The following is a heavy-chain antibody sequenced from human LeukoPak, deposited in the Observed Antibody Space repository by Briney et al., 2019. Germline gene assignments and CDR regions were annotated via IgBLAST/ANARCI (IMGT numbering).Heavy chain of an antibody. Sequence: SETLSLTCTVSGGSISSSSYYWGWIRQPPGKGLEWIGSIYYSGSTYYNPSLKSRVTISVDTSKNQFSLKLSSVTAADTAVYYCARDTPTNWNFDYRGQGTLVTVSS. V-gene: IGHV4-39*07. CDR1: GGSISSSSYY. D-gene: IGHD1-1*01. CDR2: IYYSGST. CDR3: ARDTPTNWNFDY. J-gene: IGHJ4*02.